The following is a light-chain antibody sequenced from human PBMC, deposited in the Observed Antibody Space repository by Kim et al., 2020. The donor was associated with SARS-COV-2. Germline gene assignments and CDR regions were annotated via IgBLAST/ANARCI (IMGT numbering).Light chain of an antibody. CDR1: QNINIF. CDR3: QQSYSTHPT. Sequence: DIQMTQSPSSLSASVVDRVTITCRASQNINIFFNWYQQKPGEAPTLLIYGASRLQSGVPSRFSGSGSGTDFTLTISSLQPEDFATYYCQQSYSTHPTYGQGTKVEI. CDR2: GAS. J-gene: IGKJ1*01. V-gene: IGKV1-39*01.